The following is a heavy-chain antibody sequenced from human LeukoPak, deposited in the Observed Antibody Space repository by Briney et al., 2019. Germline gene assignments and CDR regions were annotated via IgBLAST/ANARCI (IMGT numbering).Heavy chain of an antibody. Sequence: SETLSLTCAVYGGSFSGYYWSWIRKPPGKGLEWIGEINHSGSTNYNPSLKSRVTISVDTSKNQFSLKLSSVTAADTAVYYCARTSFQSGYPYWGQGTLVTVSS. D-gene: IGHD5-12*01. CDR1: GGSFSGYY. CDR2: INHSGST. CDR3: ARTSFQSGYPY. J-gene: IGHJ4*02. V-gene: IGHV4-34*01.